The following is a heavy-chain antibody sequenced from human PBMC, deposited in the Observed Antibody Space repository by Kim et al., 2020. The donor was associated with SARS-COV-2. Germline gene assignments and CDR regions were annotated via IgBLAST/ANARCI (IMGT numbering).Heavy chain of an antibody. CDR1: GDSLSTTSHF. CDR2: IDNTWTS. Sequence: SETLSLTCAVSGDSLSTTSHFWGFIRQPPGKGLEWIATIDNTWTSYSNPSLRSRLTITIDTSTNQVSLRLTSVTAADTAVYFCVRTSGPSGGRWFDPWGQGTLVVVSS. V-gene: IGHV4-39*07. CDR3: VRTSGPSGGRWFDP. J-gene: IGHJ5*02. D-gene: IGHD2-15*01.